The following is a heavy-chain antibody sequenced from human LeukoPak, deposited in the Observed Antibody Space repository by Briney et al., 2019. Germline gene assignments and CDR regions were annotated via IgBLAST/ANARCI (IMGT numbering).Heavy chain of an antibody. D-gene: IGHD2/OR15-2a*01. Sequence: QTSEALSLTGTGSGGSISSYYWSWIGQPPGKGLEWIAYISDIGTINSNPSLKSRVTISLETSKNQFSLKLSSVTAADTAVYYCAGHHPRNTVDFWGQGTLVTVSS. J-gene: IGHJ4*02. CDR3: AGHHPRNTVDF. CDR1: GGSISSYY. CDR2: ISDIGTI. V-gene: IGHV4-59*08.